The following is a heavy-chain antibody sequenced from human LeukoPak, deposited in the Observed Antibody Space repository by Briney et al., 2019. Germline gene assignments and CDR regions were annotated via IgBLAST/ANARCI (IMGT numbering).Heavy chain of an antibody. CDR3: ARVDSSGYYTFFDY. CDR2: IYYSGSP. V-gene: IGHV4-59*01. D-gene: IGHD3-22*01. J-gene: IGHJ4*02. Sequence: SETLSLTCTVSGGSISSYYWSWIRQPPGKGLEWIGYIYYSGSPNYNPSLKSRVTISVDTSKNQFSLKLSSVTAADTAVYYCARVDSSGYYTFFDYWGQGTLVTVSS. CDR1: GGSISSYY.